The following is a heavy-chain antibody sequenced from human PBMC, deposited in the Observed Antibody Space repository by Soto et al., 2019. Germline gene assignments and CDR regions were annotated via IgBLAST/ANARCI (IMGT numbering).Heavy chain of an antibody. CDR3: AHLAGLSHTDDF. J-gene: IGHJ4*02. D-gene: IGHD5-18*01. CDR1: GFTFSDYA. CDR2: ISSDGGNR. V-gene: IGHV3-30-3*01. Sequence: GCLRLPGSAPGFTFSDYALHWVRQAPGKGLEWVTVISSDGGNRYYADSVKVRFTISRDNSKNKLYLQMNSLRVEDTAIYICAHLAGLSHTDDFWGQGTQVTVYS.